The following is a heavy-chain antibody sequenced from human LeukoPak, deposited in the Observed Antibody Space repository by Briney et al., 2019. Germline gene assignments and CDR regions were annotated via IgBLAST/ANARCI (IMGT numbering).Heavy chain of an antibody. V-gene: IGHV3-7*01. CDR1: GFTFSRHW. J-gene: IGHJ4*02. CDR3: ARTVPGYPDDYFDY. Sequence: PGRSLRLSCAASGFTFSRHWMSWVRQTPGNGLERVADMNQDGSAIYSIDSVKGRFTISRDNDKNSLYLQMTGLTVADTAVYYCARTVPGYPDDYFDYWGQGTLVTVSS. D-gene: IGHD6-19*01. CDR2: MNQDGSAI.